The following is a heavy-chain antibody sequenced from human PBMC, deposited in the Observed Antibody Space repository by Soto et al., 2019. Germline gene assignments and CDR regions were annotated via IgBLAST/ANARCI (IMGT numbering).Heavy chain of an antibody. D-gene: IGHD3-10*01. CDR1: GGTFSSYA. CDR3: ARGSGYYYRSGGYYGEFDY. Sequence: QVQLVQSGAEVKKPVSSVKVSCKASGGTFSSYAISWVRQAPGQGLEWMGGIIPIFGTANYAQKFKGRVTITADESTSTAYMELSSLRSEDTAVYYCARGSGYYYRSGGYYGEFDYWGQGTLVTVSS. J-gene: IGHJ4*02. V-gene: IGHV1-69*01. CDR2: IIPIFGTA.